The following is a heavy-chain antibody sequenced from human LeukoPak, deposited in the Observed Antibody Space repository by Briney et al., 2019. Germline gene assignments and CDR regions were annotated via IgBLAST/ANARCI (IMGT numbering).Heavy chain of an antibody. V-gene: IGHV3-30*18. J-gene: IGHJ4*02. CDR3: AKDPGGVYYYDSSGYYPY. D-gene: IGHD3-22*01. CDR2: ISYDGSNK. Sequence: GRSLRLSCAASGFTFSSYGMHWVRQAPGKGLEWVAVISYDGSNKYYADSVKGRFTISRDNSKNTLYLQMNSLRAEDTAVYYCAKDPGGVYYYDSSGYYPYWGQGTLVTVSS. CDR1: GFTFSSYG.